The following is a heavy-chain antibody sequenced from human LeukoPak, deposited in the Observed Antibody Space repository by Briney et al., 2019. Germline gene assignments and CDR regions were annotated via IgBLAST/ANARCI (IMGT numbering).Heavy chain of an antibody. CDR2: ITATSSST. V-gene: IGHV3-23*01. J-gene: IGHJ5*02. CDR3: ARDGDGDGWFDP. D-gene: IGHD4-17*01. CDR1: GFTFSSYG. Sequence: GGSLRLSCAASGFTFSSYGMSWVRQAPGKGLEWVSAITATSSSTHDADSVQGRFTISRDNSKNTLYLQMNSLRAEDTAVYYCARDGDGDGWFDPWGQGTLVTVSS.